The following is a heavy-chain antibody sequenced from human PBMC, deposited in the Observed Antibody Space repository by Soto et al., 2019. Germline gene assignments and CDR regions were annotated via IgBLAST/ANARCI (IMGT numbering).Heavy chain of an antibody. D-gene: IGHD3-22*01. J-gene: IGHJ1*01. Sequence: SGPTLVNPTQTLTLTCTFSGFSLSTSGVGVGWIRQPPGKALEWLALIYWDDDKRYSPSLKSRLTITKDTSKNQVVLTMTNMDPVDTATYYCAHRGYYYDSSGYYSAAEYFQHWGQGTLVTVSS. CDR2: IYWDDDK. V-gene: IGHV2-5*02. CDR1: GFSLSTSGVG. CDR3: AHRGYYYDSSGYYSAAEYFQH.